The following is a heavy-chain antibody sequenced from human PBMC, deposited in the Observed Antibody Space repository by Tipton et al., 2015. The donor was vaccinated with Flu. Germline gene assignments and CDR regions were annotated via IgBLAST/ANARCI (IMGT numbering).Heavy chain of an antibody. CDR3: AKVIPELVSGLDY. V-gene: IGHV3-23*01. D-gene: IGHD5/OR15-5a*01. CDR2: ISGGGRPT. Sequence: GSLRLSCAASGFTFNRYGMSWVRQAPGKGLEWVSTISGGGRPTYFADSVKGRFTISRDNSKNTVYLQMNSLRAEDTAVYYCAKVIPELVSGLDYWGQGTLVTVSS. J-gene: IGHJ4*02. CDR1: GFTFNRYG.